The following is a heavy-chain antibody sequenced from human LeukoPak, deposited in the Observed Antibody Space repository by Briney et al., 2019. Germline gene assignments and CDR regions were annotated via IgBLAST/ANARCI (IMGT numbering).Heavy chain of an antibody. D-gene: IGHD6-19*01. Sequence: GASVKVSCKASGGTFISYAISWVRQAPGQGLEWMGGIIPIFGTANYAQKFQGRVTVTADESTSTAYMELSRLRSDDTAVYYCARARVAVAGTLIGYWGQGTLVTVSS. V-gene: IGHV1-69*13. CDR3: ARARVAVAGTLIGY. CDR2: IIPIFGTA. J-gene: IGHJ4*02. CDR1: GGTFISYA.